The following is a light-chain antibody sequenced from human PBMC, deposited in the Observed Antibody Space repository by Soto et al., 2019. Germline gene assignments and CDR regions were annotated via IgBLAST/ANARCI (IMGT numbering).Light chain of an antibody. V-gene: IGKV1-27*01. CDR1: QGINNY. CDR3: QKYDSAPRT. Sequence: DIQMTQSPSSLSASVGDIVTISYRASQGINNYLAWYQQKPGKVPVLMIYSASTLKPGIPSRFSGSGTGTDCTLTISSLQPEDFATYYCQKYDSAPRTFGQGTKVDIK. CDR2: SAS. J-gene: IGKJ1*01.